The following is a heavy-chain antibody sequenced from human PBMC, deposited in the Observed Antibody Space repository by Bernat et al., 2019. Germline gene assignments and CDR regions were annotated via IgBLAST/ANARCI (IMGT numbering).Heavy chain of an antibody. CDR2: ISSSSSYI. CDR1: GFTVSSNY. D-gene: IGHD3-10*01. CDR3: ARDYYGSGRRVDY. J-gene: IGHJ4*02. Sequence: EVQLVESGGGLVQPGGSLRLSCAASGFTVSSNYMSWVRQAPGKGLEWVSSISSSSSYIYYADSVKGRFTISRDNAKNSLYLQMNSLRAEDTAVYYCARDYYGSGRRVDYWGQGTLVTVSS. V-gene: IGHV3-21*01.